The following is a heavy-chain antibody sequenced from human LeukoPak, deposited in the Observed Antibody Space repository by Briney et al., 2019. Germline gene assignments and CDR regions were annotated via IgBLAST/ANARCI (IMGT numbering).Heavy chain of an antibody. CDR1: VGSISSYY. J-gene: IGHJ5*02. Sequence: SETLSLTCTVSVGSISSYYWSWIRQPAGKGLEWSGRIYTSGTTHYNPSPKSRVTMSVDTSKNQFSLQLSSVTAADTAVYYCARDSGTTGDVKFDHWGQGTLVTVSS. D-gene: IGHD3-10*01. CDR2: IYTSGTT. CDR3: ARDSGTTGDVKFDH. V-gene: IGHV4-4*07.